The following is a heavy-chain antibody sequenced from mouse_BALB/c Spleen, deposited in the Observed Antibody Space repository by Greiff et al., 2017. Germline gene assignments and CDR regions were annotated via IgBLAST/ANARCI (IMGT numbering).Heavy chain of an antibody. J-gene: IGHJ4*01. D-gene: IGHD2-4*01. CDR2: ISSGGSYT. CDR3: ARHEDYDYAMDY. V-gene: IGHV5-6*01. CDR1: GFTFSSYG. Sequence: EVKVVESGGDLVKPGGSLKLSCAASGFTFSSYGMSWVRQTPDKRLEWVATISSGGSYTYYPDSVKGRFTISRDNAKNTLYLQMSSLKSEDTAMYYCARHEDYDYAMDYWGQGTSVTVSS.